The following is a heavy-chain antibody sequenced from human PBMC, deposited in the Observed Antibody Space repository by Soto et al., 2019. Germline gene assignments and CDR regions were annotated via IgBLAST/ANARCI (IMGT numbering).Heavy chain of an antibody. Sequence: EVQLLESGGGLVQPGGSLRLSCAASGFTFSSYAMRWVRQAPVKGLEWVSAISGSGGSTYYADSVKGRFTISRDNSKSPLYLQMNRLRAEDTAVYYCARRGSGSDYDYWGQGTRVTVSS. CDR3: ARRGSGSDYDY. J-gene: IGHJ4*02. CDR2: ISGSGGST. D-gene: IGHD1-26*01. CDR1: GFTFSSYA. V-gene: IGHV3-23*01.